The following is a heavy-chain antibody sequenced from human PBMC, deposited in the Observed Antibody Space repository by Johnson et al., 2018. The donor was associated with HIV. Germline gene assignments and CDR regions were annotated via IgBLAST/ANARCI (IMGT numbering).Heavy chain of an antibody. CDR3: ARGPHEVVVVAATSAFDI. D-gene: IGHD2-15*01. CDR1: GFTFSSYA. J-gene: IGHJ3*02. Sequence: QVQLVESGGGVVQPGRSLRLSCAGSGFTFSSYAFHWVRQAPAKGLEWVAAISYDGSDKYYADSVKGRFTISRDSSKNTLYLQMNSLRDEDTAVYYCARGPHEVVVVAATSAFDIWGQGTMVTVSS. CDR2: ISYDGSDK. V-gene: IGHV3-30*04.